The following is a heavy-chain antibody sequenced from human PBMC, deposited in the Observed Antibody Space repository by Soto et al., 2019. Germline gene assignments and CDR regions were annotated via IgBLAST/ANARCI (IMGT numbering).Heavy chain of an antibody. J-gene: IGHJ4*02. V-gene: IGHV4-4*02. Sequence: SSETLSLTCAVPGGSISSSNWWSWVRQPPGKGLEWIGEIYHSGSTNYNPSLKSRVTISVDKSKNQFSLKLSSVTAADTAVYYCATLRGYSGYDYDSSGWYYFDYWGQGTLVTVSS. CDR2: IYHSGST. D-gene: IGHD5-12*01. CDR3: ATLRGYSGYDYDSSGWYYFDY. CDR1: GGSISSSNW.